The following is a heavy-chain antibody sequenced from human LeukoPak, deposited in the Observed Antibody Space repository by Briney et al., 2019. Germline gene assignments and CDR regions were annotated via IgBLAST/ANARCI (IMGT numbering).Heavy chain of an antibody. V-gene: IGHV3-23*01. CDR3: AKVSYDFWSGYYGGDFFDY. J-gene: IGHJ4*02. D-gene: IGHD3-3*01. Sequence: GGSLRLSCAASGFTFSSYAMSWVRQAPGKGLEWVSAISGSGGSTYYADSVKGRFTISRDNSKNTLYLQMNSLRAEDTAVYYCAKVSYDFWSGYYGGDFFDYWGQGTLVTVSS. CDR1: GFTFSSYA. CDR2: ISGSGGST.